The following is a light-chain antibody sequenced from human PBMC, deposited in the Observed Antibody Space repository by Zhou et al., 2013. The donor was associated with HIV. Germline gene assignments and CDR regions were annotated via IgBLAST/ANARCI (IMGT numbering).Light chain of an antibody. CDR1: QSLLHSDGFNY. Sequence: DIVMTQSPLSLPVTPGEPASISCRSSQSLLHSDGFNYLNWYLQKPGQSPQLLIYWGSNRASGVPDRFSGRGSGTDFTLKISRVEPEDVGVYYCMQGLQTQVTFGPGTK. CDR2: WGS. V-gene: IGKV2-28*01. J-gene: IGKJ3*01. CDR3: MQGLQTQVT.